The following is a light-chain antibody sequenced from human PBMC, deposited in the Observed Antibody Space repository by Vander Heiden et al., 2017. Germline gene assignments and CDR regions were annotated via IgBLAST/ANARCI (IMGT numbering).Light chain of an antibody. CDR2: GAS. V-gene: IGKV3-20*01. J-gene: IGKJ2*01. CDR3: HQYGDSPYT. CDR1: QRLGGSYLGSQPVDSTY. Sequence: ETVLTQSPGTLSLSPGETATLSCRASQRLGGSYLGSQPVDSTYLAWYQQKPGQAPRLLIHGASTRATGIPHRFSGSGSGTDFTLTIAGLEPEDSALYFCHQYGDSPYTFGQGTKLEIK.